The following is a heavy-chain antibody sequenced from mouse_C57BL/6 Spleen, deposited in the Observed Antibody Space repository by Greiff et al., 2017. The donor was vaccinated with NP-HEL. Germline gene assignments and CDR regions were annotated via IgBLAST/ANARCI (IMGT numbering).Heavy chain of an antibody. CDR1: GFTFSDYG. J-gene: IGHJ1*03. Sequence: EVQLVESGGGLVKPGGSLKLSCAASGFTFSDYGMHWVRQAPEKGLEWVAYNSSGSSTIYYADTVKGRFTISRDNAKNTLFLQMTSLRSEDTAMYYCASSLLLRWYFDVWGTGTTVTVSS. CDR3: ASSLLLRWYFDV. V-gene: IGHV5-17*01. CDR2: NSSGSSTI. D-gene: IGHD1-1*01.